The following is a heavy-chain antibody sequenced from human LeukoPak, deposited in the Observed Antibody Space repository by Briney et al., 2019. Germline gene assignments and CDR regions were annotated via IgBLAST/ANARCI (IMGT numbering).Heavy chain of an antibody. CDR2: IIPIFGTA. CDR3: ARDGYSSGWPFFDY. V-gene: IGHV1-69*13. Sequence: GASVKVSCKASGGTFSSYAISWVRQAPGQGLEWMGGIIPIFGTANYAQKFQGRVTITADESTSTAYMELSSLRSEDTAVYYCARDGYSSGWPFFDYWGQGTLVTVSS. J-gene: IGHJ4*02. D-gene: IGHD6-19*01. CDR1: GGTFSSYA.